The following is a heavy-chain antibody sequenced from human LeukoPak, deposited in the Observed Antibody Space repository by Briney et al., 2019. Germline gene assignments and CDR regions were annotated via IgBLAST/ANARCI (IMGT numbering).Heavy chain of an antibody. Sequence: PGGSLRLSCAASGFTFSTYSMNWVRQAPGKGLEWVSYISSSSSTIYYADSVKGRFTISRDNAKNSLYLQMNSLRAEDTAVYYCAKNLPDGDSAYYYFDYWGQGTLVTVSS. D-gene: IGHD4-17*01. CDR1: GFTFSTYS. CDR3: AKNLPDGDSAYYYFDY. CDR2: ISSSSSTI. J-gene: IGHJ4*02. V-gene: IGHV3-48*01.